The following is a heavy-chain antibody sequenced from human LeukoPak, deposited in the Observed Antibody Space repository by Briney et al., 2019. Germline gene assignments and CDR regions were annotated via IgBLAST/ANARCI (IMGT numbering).Heavy chain of an antibody. CDR1: GGSISSGGYY. CDR3: ARDRGGYNFAFDI. Sequence: SETLSLTCTVSGGSISSGGYYWSWIRQHPGKGLEWIGYIYYGGSTYYNPSLKSRVTISVDTSKNQFSLKLSSVTAADTAVYYCARDRGGYNFAFDIWGQGTMVTVSS. J-gene: IGHJ3*02. V-gene: IGHV4-31*03. D-gene: IGHD5-24*01. CDR2: IYYGGST.